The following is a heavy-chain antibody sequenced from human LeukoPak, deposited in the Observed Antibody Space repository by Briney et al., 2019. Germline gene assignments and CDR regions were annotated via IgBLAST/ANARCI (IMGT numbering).Heavy chain of an antibody. V-gene: IGHV4-4*07. CDR1: GGSISSYY. CDR3: ARDSYSGSYPDY. D-gene: IGHD1-26*01. Sequence: SETLSLTCTVPGGSISSYYWSWIRQPAGKGLEWIGRIYTSGGTNYNPSLKSRVTMSVDTSKNQFSLKLSSVTAADTAVYYCARDSYSGSYPDYWGQGTLVTVSS. CDR2: IYTSGGT. J-gene: IGHJ4*02.